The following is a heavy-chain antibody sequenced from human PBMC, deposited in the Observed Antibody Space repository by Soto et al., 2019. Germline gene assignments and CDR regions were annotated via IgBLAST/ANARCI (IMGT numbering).Heavy chain of an antibody. CDR3: ARGKTYYYDSSGLPYGMDV. CDR1: GFTFSSYA. J-gene: IGHJ6*02. CDR2: ISYDGSNK. D-gene: IGHD3-22*01. V-gene: IGHV3-30-3*01. Sequence: GGSLRLSCAASGFTFSSYAMHWVRQALGKGLEWVAGISYDGSNKYYADSVKGRFTISRDNSKNTLYLQMNSLRAEDTAVYYCARGKTYYYDSSGLPYGMDVWGQGTTVTVSS.